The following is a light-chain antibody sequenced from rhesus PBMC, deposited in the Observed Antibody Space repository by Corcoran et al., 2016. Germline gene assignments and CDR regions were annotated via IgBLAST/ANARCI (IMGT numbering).Light chain of an antibody. CDR1: QSISSW. Sequence: DIQMTQSPSSLSASVGDTVTITCRASQSISSWLDWYQQKPGKAPKLLIYKAASLQSGVPSRLSGSGSGTDSTHPISSLQPKNFATYYCLKCSGSPLAIDGGDKVEV. CDR3: LKCSGSPLA. V-gene: IGKV1-22*01. J-gene: IGKJ4*01. CDR2: KAA.